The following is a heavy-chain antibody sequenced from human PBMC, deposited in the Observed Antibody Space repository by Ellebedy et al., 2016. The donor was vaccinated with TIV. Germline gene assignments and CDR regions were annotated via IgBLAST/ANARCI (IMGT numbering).Heavy chain of an antibody. J-gene: IGHJ1*01. CDR1: GGSISSGVSY. D-gene: IGHD4-11*01. V-gene: IGHV4-31*03. Sequence: SETLSLXXTVSGGSISSGVSYWSWIRQHPGEGLEWIAYIHYSGNTYYNPSLKSRITISLDTSKNRFSLNLSSVTAADTAVYYCARGDSGYSNLQYFQHWGQGTLVTVSS. CDR2: IHYSGNT. CDR3: ARGDSGYSNLQYFQH.